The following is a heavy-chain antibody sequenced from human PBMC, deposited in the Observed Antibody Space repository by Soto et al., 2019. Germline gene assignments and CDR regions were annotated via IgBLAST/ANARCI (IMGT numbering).Heavy chain of an antibody. Sequence: GGSLRLSCAASGFSFSKHGMHWVRQAPGKGLEWLAHLWGDGSNEYYVDSVKGRFTIARDNSGNALYLHMNSLRAEDTATYYCARGAVYSNGWFSDYWGQGTLVTVSS. D-gene: IGHD6-19*01. V-gene: IGHV3-33*01. J-gene: IGHJ4*02. CDR1: GFSFSKHG. CDR2: LWGDGSNE. CDR3: ARGAVYSNGWFSDY.